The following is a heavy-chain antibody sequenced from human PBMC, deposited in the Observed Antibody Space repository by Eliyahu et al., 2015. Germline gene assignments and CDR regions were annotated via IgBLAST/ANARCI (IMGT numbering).Heavy chain of an antibody. Sequence: QVQLVXSGGGVVQPGXSLRLSCAASGFTFSSYGMHWVRQAPGKGLGGVAVIWYDGSNKYYADSVKGRFTISRDNSKNTLYLQMNSLRAEDTAVYYCARSTVTYLDNWGQGTLVTVSS. V-gene: IGHV3-33*01. D-gene: IGHD4-11*01. CDR1: GFTFSSYG. CDR3: ARSTVTYLDN. J-gene: IGHJ4*02. CDR2: IWYDGSNK.